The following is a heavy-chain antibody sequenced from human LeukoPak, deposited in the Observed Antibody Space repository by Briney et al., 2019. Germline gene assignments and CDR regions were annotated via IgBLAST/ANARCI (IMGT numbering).Heavy chain of an antibody. CDR3: AKVRSMIVVVISACDI. J-gene: IGHJ3*02. Sequence: GGSLRLSCEASGFTFDDYGMSWVRQAPGKGLEWVSGINWNGNSRGNADSVKGRFIVSRDNSKDTVFLQMNTLRAEDTAVYYCAKVRSMIVVVISACDIWGQGTMVTVPS. D-gene: IGHD3-22*01. V-gene: IGHV3-20*04. CDR2: INWNGNSR. CDR1: GFTFDDYG.